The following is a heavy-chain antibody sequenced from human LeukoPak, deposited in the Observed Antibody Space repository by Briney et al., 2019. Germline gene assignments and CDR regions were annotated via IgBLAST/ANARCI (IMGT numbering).Heavy chain of an antibody. CDR2: ISSGDGIT. Sequence: GGSLRLSCAASGFIFSNYAMTWVRQAPGKGLGWVSTISSGDGITYYADSVKGRFTISRDDSKNTLYLQMNSLGAEDTAIYYCAKRPGKAAAGPFDPWGQGTLVTVSS. V-gene: IGHV3-23*01. CDR1: GFIFSNYA. CDR3: AKRPGKAAAGPFDP. J-gene: IGHJ5*02. D-gene: IGHD6-13*01.